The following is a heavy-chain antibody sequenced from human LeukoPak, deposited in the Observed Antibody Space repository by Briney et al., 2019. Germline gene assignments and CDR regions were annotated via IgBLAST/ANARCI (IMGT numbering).Heavy chain of an antibody. J-gene: IGHJ5*01. CDR3: ARVLGLKGFDS. CDR1: GFTFSSYW. Sequence: GSLRLSCAASGFTFSSYWMSWVRQAPGKGLEWVANIKQDGSEKYYVDSVKGRFTISRDNAKNSVDLQMHSLRVEDTAVYYCARVLGLKGFDSWGQGTVVTVSS. D-gene: IGHD7-27*01. V-gene: IGHV3-7*04. CDR2: IKQDGSEK.